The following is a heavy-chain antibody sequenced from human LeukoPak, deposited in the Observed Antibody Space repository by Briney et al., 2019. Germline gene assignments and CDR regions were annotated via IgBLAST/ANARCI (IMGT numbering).Heavy chain of an antibody. CDR3: AKDGSWSCTD. Sequence: GGPLRLLRAPWGFPQSSYAMHWLRPAPGKGLEWVAYIAHHVSNKYYADSVKGRFTISRDNSKRTLYLQMDNLRADDTAVYYCAKDGSWSCTDWGQGALVTVSS. V-gene: IGHV3-30*02. CDR1: GFPQSSYA. CDR2: IAHHVSNK. J-gene: IGHJ4*02. D-gene: IGHD2-8*02.